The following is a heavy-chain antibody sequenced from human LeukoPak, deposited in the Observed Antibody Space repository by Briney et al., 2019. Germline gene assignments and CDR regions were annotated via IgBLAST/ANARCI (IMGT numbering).Heavy chain of an antibody. D-gene: IGHD4-17*01. CDR1: GFPFSSHG. Sequence: GGALRLSCAASGFPFSSHGMSWVRQAPGKGLEWVSGIIGGGGSTYYADSVKGRFAISGDNSKNTLYLQMNSLRAEDTAVYFCANSYTVTTSPFDYWGQGTLVSVSS. CDR3: ANSYTVTTSPFDY. V-gene: IGHV3-23*01. CDR2: IIGGGGST. J-gene: IGHJ4*02.